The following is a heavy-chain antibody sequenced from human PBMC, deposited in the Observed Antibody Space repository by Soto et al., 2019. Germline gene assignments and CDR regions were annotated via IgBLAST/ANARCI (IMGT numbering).Heavy chain of an antibody. CDR3: ARAITFGGVIVYFGY. V-gene: IGHV1-2*02. CDR2: INPNSGGT. J-gene: IGHJ4*02. CDR1: GYTFTGYY. D-gene: IGHD3-16*02. Sequence: GASVKVSCKASGYTFTGYYMHWVRQAPGQGLEWMGWINPNSGGTNYAQKFQGRVTMTRDTSISTAYMELSRLRSDDTAVYYCARAITFGGVIVYFGYWGQGTLVTVSS.